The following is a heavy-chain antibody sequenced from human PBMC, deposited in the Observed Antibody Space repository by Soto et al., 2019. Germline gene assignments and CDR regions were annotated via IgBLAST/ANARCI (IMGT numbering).Heavy chain of an antibody. CDR1: GYTLTELS. CDR3: ATALIVYSYGPPDI. J-gene: IGHJ4*02. CDR2: FDPEDGET. Sequence: ASVKVSCKVSGYTLTELSMHWVRQAPGKGLEWMGGFDPEDGETIYAQKFQGRVTMTEDTSTDTAYMELSSLRSEDTAVYYCATALIVYSYGPPDIWGQGALVTVSS. D-gene: IGHD5-18*01. V-gene: IGHV1-24*01.